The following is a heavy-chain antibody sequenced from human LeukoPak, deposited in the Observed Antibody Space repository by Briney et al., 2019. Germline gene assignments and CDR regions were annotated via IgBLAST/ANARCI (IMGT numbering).Heavy chain of an antibody. CDR1: GFTFSSYS. CDR2: INQDGGEK. D-gene: IGHD6-13*01. Sequence: GGSLRLSCAASGFTFSSYSMNWVRQAPGKGLEWVASINQDGGEKYYVDSVKDRFTISRVNAKNSLYLQMSSLRAEDTAVYYCARDGTAAGLYFDLWGQGTLVTVSS. V-gene: IGHV3-7*01. J-gene: IGHJ4*01. CDR3: ARDGTAAGLYFDL.